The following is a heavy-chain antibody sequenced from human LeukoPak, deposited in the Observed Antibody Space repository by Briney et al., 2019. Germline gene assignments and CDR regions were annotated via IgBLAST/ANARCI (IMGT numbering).Heavy chain of an antibody. V-gene: IGHV4-34*01. CDR1: GGSFSGYY. J-gene: IGHJ5*02. Sequence: PSETLSLTCAVYGGSFSGYYWSWIRQPPGKWLEWIGEINHSGSTNYNPSLKSRVTISVDTSKNQFSLKLSSVTAAHPAVYYCASRGHQLPEGNWFDPWGQGTLVTVSS. D-gene: IGHD2-2*01. CDR3: ASRGHQLPEGNWFDP. CDR2: INHSGST.